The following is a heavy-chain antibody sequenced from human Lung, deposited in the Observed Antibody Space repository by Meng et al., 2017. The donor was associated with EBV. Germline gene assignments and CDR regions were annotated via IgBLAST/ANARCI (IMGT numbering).Heavy chain of an antibody. CDR2: IIPILGIA. D-gene: IGHD5-24*01. CDR1: GGTFSSYT. V-gene: IGHV1-69*08. CDR3: ARDEGGWLTAPDY. J-gene: IGHJ4*02. Sequence: QVQLVQSGAEVKMPGSSVKVSCKASGGTFSSYTISWVRQAPGQGLEWMGRIIPILGIANYAQKFQGRVTITADKSTSTAYMELSSLRSEDTAVYYCARDEGGWLTAPDYWGQGTLVTVSS.